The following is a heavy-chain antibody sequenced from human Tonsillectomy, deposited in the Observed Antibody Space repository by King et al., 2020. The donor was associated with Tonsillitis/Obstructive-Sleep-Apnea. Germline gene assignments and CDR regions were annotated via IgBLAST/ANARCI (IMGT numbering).Heavy chain of an antibody. CDR2: ISSGGSTM. CDR3: ARGAVVGATPYFDY. J-gene: IGHJ4*02. CDR1: GFTFTNDE. V-gene: IGHV3-48*03. D-gene: IGHD1-26*01. Sequence: VQLVESGGGLVQPGGSLRLSCAASGFTFTNDEMNWVRKAPGKELEGVSYISSGGSTMYYADSVKGRFTISRDTGKNSLYLQMNSLRAEDTAVYYCARGAVVGATPYFDYWGEGALVTVSS.